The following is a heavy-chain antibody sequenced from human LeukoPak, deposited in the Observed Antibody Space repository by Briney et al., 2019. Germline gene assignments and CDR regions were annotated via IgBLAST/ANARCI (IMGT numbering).Heavy chain of an antibody. CDR2: IYYSGST. V-gene: IGHV4-39*07. Sequence: SETLSLTCTVSGGSISSYYWGWIRQPPGKGLEWIGSIYYSGSTYYNPSLKSQVTISVDTSKNQFSLKLSSVTAADTAVYYCARGYCTNAVCSLGPTQAWGQGTLVTVSS. CDR1: GGSISSYY. J-gene: IGHJ4*02. CDR3: ARGYCTNAVCSLGPTQA. D-gene: IGHD2-8*01.